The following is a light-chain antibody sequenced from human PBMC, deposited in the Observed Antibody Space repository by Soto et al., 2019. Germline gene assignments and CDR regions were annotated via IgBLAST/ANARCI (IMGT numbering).Light chain of an antibody. J-gene: IGKJ2*01. V-gene: IGKV3-20*01. CDR3: QQYGSSPPYT. CDR1: QSVNNNY. Sequence: EVVLTQSPGTLSLSPGERATLSCRASQSVNNNYLACYQQKPGQSPKLLIFGSSDRATGIPDRFSGSGSGTYFTLTISSLEPEDFAVYYCQQYGSSPPYTFGQGTKLEIK. CDR2: GSS.